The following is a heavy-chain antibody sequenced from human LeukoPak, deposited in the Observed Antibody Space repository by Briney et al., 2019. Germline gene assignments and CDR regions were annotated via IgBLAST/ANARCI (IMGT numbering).Heavy chain of an antibody. V-gene: IGHV3-48*03. CDR3: ARNWGYFDY. Sequence: PGGSLRLSCAASGFTFSSYEMDWVRQAPGKGLEWVSYISSSGSTKYYADSLKGRFTISRDNAKNSLYLQMNSLRAEDTPVYYCARNWGYFDYWGQGTLLTVSS. D-gene: IGHD7-27*01. CDR1: GFTFSSYE. CDR2: ISSSGSTK. J-gene: IGHJ4*02.